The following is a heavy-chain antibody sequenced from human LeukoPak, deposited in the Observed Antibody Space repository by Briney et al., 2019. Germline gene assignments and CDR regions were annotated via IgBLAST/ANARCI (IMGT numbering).Heavy chain of an antibody. V-gene: IGHV3-74*01. CDR1: GFTFSSYW. Sequence: GGSLRLSCAASGFTFSSYWMHWVRQAPGKGLVWVSRINSDGSSTSYADPVKGRFTISRDNAKNTLYLQMNSLRAEDTAVYYCARAGFTYYSDRSGYRPFDFWGRGTLVTVSS. J-gene: IGHJ4*02. CDR2: INSDGSST. D-gene: IGHD3-22*01. CDR3: ARAGFTYYSDRSGYRPFDF.